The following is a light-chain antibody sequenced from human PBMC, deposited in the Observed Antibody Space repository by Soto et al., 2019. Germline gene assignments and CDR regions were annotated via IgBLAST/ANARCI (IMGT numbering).Light chain of an antibody. J-gene: IGKJ4*01. CDR3: QQSFSSPLT. CDR1: QNIKKY. CDR2: TAS. V-gene: IGKV1-39*01. Sequence: DIHNTHTPTSLSAIFGDRVTIPCPASQNIKKYLNWYRQKPGKAPDLLIHTASSLQVGFPSRFSGSGSGTDFTLTITSLQPEDSATYYCQQSFSSPLTFGGGTKVDIK.